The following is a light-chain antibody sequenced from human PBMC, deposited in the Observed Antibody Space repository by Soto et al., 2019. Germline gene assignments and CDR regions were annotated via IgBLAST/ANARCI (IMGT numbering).Light chain of an antibody. J-gene: IGKJ1*01. CDR3: QRYNSYSRT. CDR2: DAS. CDR1: QNINEW. V-gene: IGKV1-5*01. Sequence: DIQMTQSPSTLSASVGDRVTITCRASQNINEWLAWYQQKPGKAPKFLIYDASILESGVPSRFSGSGSGTEFTLTISSLQPDDFAAYYCQRYNSYSRTVGQGTKVEIK.